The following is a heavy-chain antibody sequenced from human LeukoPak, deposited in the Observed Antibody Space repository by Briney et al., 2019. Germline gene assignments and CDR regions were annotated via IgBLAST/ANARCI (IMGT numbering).Heavy chain of an antibody. CDR1: GGSFSGYY. CDR2: INHSGST. CDR3: ARSMITFGGVIVLPDY. Sequence: SETLSLTCAVYGGSFSGYYWSWIRQPPGKGLEWIGEINHSGSTNYNPSLKSRVTISVDTSKNQFSLKLSSVTAADTAVYYCARSMITFGGVIVLPDYWGQGTLVTVSS. V-gene: IGHV4-34*01. D-gene: IGHD3-16*02. J-gene: IGHJ4*02.